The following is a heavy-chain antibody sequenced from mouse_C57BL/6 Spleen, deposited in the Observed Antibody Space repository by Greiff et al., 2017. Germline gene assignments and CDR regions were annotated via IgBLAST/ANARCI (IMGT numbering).Heavy chain of an antibody. CDR3: DPPLHHSAGYALDY. CDR2: INPSSGYT. Sequence: VQLQQSGAELAKPGASVKLSCKASGYTFTSYSMHWVKQRPGQGLEWIGYINPSSGYTKYNQQFKDTATLTADTSSSTAYMQLSRLTSAASAVYYYDPPLHHSAGYALDYWGQGTSVTVSS. V-gene: IGHV1-7*01. CDR1: GYTFTSYS. D-gene: IGHD6-1*01. J-gene: IGHJ4*01.